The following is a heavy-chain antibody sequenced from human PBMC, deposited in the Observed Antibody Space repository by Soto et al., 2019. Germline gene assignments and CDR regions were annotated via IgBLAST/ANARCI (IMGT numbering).Heavy chain of an antibody. D-gene: IGHD3-10*01. Sequence: QVQLQQWGAGLLRPSETLSLTCAFYGGSFDDFYWSWVRQAPGKGLEWVGEISHDGGTNYSPSLAGRVSLSVDTSKTQFSLRLRSVTAADTGLHYCARGQLVWYGDLTPYHRDMTVWGQGTTVTVSS. CDR2: ISHDGGT. V-gene: IGHV4-34*02. J-gene: IGHJ6*02. CDR3: ARGQLVWYGDLTPYHRDMTV. CDR1: GGSFDDFY.